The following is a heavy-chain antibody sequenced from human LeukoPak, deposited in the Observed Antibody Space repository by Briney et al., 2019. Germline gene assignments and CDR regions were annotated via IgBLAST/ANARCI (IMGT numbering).Heavy chain of an antibody. Sequence: PGGSLRLSCAASGFTFSSYWIHWVRQAPGKGLVWVSRINSDGSSTSYADSVKGRFTISRDNAKNTLYLQMNSLRAEDTAVYYCARGSNYYDSSGYSFDYWGQGTLVTVSS. CDR3: ARGSNYYDSSGYSFDY. CDR2: INSDGSST. V-gene: IGHV3-74*01. J-gene: IGHJ4*02. D-gene: IGHD3-22*01. CDR1: GFTFSSYW.